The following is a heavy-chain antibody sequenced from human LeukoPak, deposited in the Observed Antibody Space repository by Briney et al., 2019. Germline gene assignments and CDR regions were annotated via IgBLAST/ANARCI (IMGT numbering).Heavy chain of an antibody. CDR3: ARGFSVANDAFDI. Sequence: GASVKVSCKASGYTFTGYYMHWVRQAPGQGLEWMGWINPNSGGTNYAQKFQGRVTMTRDTSISTAYTELSRLRSYDTAVYYCARGFSVANDAFDIWGQGTMVTVSS. CDR2: INPNSGGT. D-gene: IGHD6-19*01. CDR1: GYTFTGYY. J-gene: IGHJ3*02. V-gene: IGHV1-2*02.